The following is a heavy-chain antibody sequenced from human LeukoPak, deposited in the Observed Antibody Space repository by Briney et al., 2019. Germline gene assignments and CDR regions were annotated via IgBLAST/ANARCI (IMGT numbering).Heavy chain of an antibody. J-gene: IGHJ6*03. CDR1: GYTFTSYG. Sequence: VASVKVSCKASGYTFTSYGISWVRQAPGQGLEWMGWISAYNGNTNYAQKLQGRVTMTTDTSTSTAYMELRSLRSDDTAVYYCARIRQYYYYYYYMDVWGEGTTVTVSS. V-gene: IGHV1-18*01. CDR2: ISAYNGNT. CDR3: ARIRQYYYYYYYMDV. D-gene: IGHD4-11*01.